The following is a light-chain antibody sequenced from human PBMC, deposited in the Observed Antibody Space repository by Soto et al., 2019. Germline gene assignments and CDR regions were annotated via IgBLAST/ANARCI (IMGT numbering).Light chain of an antibody. V-gene: IGLV2-14*01. Sequence: QSVLTQPASVSGSPGQSITISCTGTSSDVGGYNYVSWYQQHPGKAPKLMIYDVSNRPSGVSNRFSGSKSGNTASLTISGLQAEDEADYYCSSYTSSRPGISAFGGGTQLTVL. CDR3: SSYTSSRPGISA. CDR2: DVS. J-gene: IGLJ3*02. CDR1: SSDVGGYNY.